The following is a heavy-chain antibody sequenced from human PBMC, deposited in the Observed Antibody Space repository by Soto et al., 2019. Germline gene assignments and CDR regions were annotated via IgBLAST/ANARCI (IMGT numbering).Heavy chain of an antibody. J-gene: IGHJ6*02. CDR2: IYSGGST. CDR1: GFPFSSNY. D-gene: IGHD3-10*01. CDR3: ARDMVRGMDV. Sequence: PGGSLRLSCAAAGFPFSSNYMSWVRQAPGKGLEWVSVIYSGGSTYYADSVKGRFTISRDNSKNTPYLQMNSLRAEDTAVYYCARDMVRGMDVWGQGTTVTVSS. V-gene: IGHV3-66*01.